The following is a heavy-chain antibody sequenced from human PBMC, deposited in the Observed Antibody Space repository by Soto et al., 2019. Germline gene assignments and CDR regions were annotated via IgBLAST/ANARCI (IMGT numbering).Heavy chain of an antibody. J-gene: IGHJ6*02. CDR3: ARDSEQWLVPSYYYYCGMDV. V-gene: IGHV1-69*01. Sequence: QVQLVQSGAEVKKPGSSVKVSCKASGGTFSSYAISWVRQAPGQGLEWMGGIIPIFGTANYAQKFQGRVTITADESTSTAYMELSSLRSEDTAVYYCARDSEQWLVPSYYYYCGMDVWGQGTTVTVSS. D-gene: IGHD6-19*01. CDR2: IIPIFGTA. CDR1: GGTFSSYA.